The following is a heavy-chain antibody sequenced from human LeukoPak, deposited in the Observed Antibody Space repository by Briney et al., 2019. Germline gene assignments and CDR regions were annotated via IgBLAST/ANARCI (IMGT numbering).Heavy chain of an antibody. CDR1: GFTFSSYA. CDR2: ISGSGGST. Sequence: PGGSLRLSCAASGFTFSSYAMSWVRQAPGKGLEWVSAISGSGGSTYDADSVKGRFTISRDNSKNTLYPQMNSLRAEDTAVYYCANGLQGYCSSTSCSNFDYWGQGTLVTVSS. CDR3: ANGLQGYCSSTSCSNFDY. D-gene: IGHD2-2*01. J-gene: IGHJ4*02. V-gene: IGHV3-23*01.